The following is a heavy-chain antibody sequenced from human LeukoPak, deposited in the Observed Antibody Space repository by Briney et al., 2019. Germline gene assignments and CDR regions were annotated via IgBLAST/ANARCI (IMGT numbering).Heavy chain of an antibody. CDR1: GGSISSSSYY. J-gene: IGHJ4*02. D-gene: IGHD3-3*01. Sequence: PSETLSLTCTVSGGSISSSSYYWGWIRQPPGKGLEWIWSIYYSGSTYYNPSLKSRVTISADTSKNQFSLKLSSVTAADTAVYYCSVGVVKIWGQGTLVTVSS. CDR2: IYYSGST. V-gene: IGHV4-39*01. CDR3: SVGVVKI.